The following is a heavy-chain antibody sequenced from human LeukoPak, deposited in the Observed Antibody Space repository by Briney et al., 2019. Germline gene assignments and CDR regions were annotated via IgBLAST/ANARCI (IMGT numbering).Heavy chain of an antibody. J-gene: IGHJ4*02. CDR1: GGSISSYY. V-gene: IGHV4-59*01. Sequence: SETLSLTCTVSGGSISSYYWSWIRQPPGKGLEWIGYIYYSGSTNYNPSLKSRVTISVDTSKNQFSLKLSSVTAADTAVYYCARAWRGEYYFDYWGQGTLVTVSS. D-gene: IGHD3-16*01. CDR3: ARAWRGEYYFDY. CDR2: IYYSGST.